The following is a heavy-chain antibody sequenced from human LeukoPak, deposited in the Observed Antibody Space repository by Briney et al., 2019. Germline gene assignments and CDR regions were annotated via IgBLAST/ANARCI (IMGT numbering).Heavy chain of an antibody. CDR2: ISSSSSYI. CDR1: GFTLSSYS. J-gene: IGHJ5*02. CDR3: AREYGGNSEPNWFDP. D-gene: IGHD4-23*01. V-gene: IGHV3-21*01. Sequence: GGSLRLSCAASGFTLSSYSMNWVRQAPGKGLEWVSSISSSSSYIYYADSVRGRFTISRDNAKNSLYLQMNSLRAEDTAVYYCAREYGGNSEPNWFDPWGQGTLVTVSS.